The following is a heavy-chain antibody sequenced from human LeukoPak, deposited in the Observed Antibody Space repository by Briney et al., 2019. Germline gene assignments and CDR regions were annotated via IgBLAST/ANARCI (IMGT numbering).Heavy chain of an antibody. CDR1: GGSFSGYY. CDR3: ARASIAAAGIFDY. V-gene: IGHV4-34*09. D-gene: IGHD6-13*01. CDR2: INHSGST. J-gene: IGHJ4*02. Sequence: SETLSLTCAVYGGSFSGYYWSWIRQPPGKGLEWIGEINHSGSTNYNPSLKSRATISVDTSKNQFSLKLSSVTAADTAVYYCARASIAAAGIFDYWGQGTLVTVSS.